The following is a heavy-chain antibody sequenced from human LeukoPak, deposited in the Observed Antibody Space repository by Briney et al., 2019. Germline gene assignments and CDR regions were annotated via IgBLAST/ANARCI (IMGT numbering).Heavy chain of an antibody. CDR3: ARDRDYYYGSATLDY. Sequence: PGGSLRLSCAASGFTFSSYAMRWVRQAPGKGLEWVAVISYDGSNKYYADSVKGRFTISRDNSKNTLYLQMNSLRAEDTAVYYCARDRDYYYGSATLDYWGQGTLVTVSS. J-gene: IGHJ4*02. CDR1: GFTFSSYA. V-gene: IGHV3-30*04. CDR2: ISYDGSNK. D-gene: IGHD3-10*01.